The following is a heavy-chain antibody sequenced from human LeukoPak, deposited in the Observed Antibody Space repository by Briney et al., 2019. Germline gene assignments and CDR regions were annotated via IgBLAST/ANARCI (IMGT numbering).Heavy chain of an antibody. Sequence: GGSLRLSCVGSPVTFSGPFMTWIRQAPGKGLEWVSSISSGGDTTYYADSVKGRFTVSRDNSKNTLYLQMDSLRAEDTAVYYCAKDLGTAYYYYYMDVWGKGTTVSVSS. CDR1: PVTFSGPF. CDR3: AKDLGTAYYYYYMDV. CDR2: ISSGGDTT. J-gene: IGHJ6*03. D-gene: IGHD7-27*01. V-gene: IGHV3-23*01.